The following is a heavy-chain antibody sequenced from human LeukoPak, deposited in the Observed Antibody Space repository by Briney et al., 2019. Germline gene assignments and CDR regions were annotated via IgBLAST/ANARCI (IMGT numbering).Heavy chain of an antibody. CDR3: AREKQSGHTPFDY. V-gene: IGHV3-30*12. D-gene: IGHD2-15*01. Sequence: GGSLRLSCAASGFSFSSYGMHWVRQAPGKGLEWVTVVGIDEKTIFYADSLKGRFIVSRDNSKNTVYLQMNSLRDEDTAVYYCAREKQSGHTPFDYWGQGSLVTVSS. CDR1: GFSFSSYG. CDR2: VGIDEKTI. J-gene: IGHJ4*02.